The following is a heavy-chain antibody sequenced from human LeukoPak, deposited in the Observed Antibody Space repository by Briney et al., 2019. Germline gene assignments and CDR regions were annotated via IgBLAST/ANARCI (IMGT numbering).Heavy chain of an antibody. D-gene: IGHD3-22*01. CDR3: ARGDFLDSSGYCGKFEY. Sequence: GRSLRLSCAASGFTFDDYAMHWVRQAPGKGLEWVSGISWNSGSIGYADSVKGRFTISRDNAKNSLYLQMNSLRAEDTAVYYCARGDFLDSSGYCGKFEYWGKGTLVTVSS. V-gene: IGHV3-9*01. CDR1: GFTFDDYA. J-gene: IGHJ4*02. CDR2: ISWNSGSI.